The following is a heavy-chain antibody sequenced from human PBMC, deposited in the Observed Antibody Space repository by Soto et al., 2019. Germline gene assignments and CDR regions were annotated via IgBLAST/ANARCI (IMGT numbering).Heavy chain of an antibody. Sequence: SETLFLTCTVSGGSISSYYWSWIRQPPGKGLEWIGYIYYSGGTKYKPSLKSRVTISVDTSKNQFSLKLSSVTAADTTVYYCERSFLGYCSSTNCHSYFDYRGQGTLVTVSS. CDR1: GGSISSYY. J-gene: IGHJ4*02. CDR2: IYYSGGT. D-gene: IGHD2-2*02. V-gene: IGHV4-59*01. CDR3: ERSFLGYCSSTNCHSYFDY.